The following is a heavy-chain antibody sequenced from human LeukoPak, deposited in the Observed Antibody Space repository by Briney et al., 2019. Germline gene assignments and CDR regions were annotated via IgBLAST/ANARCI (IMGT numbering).Heavy chain of an antibody. D-gene: IGHD3-10*01. Sequence: SQTLSLTCTVSGGSISSGGYYWSWIRQHPGKGLEWIGYIYYSGSTYYNPSLKSRVTISVDTSKNQFSLKLSSVTAADTAVYYCARDRRFGEIDYWGQGTLVTVSS. CDR2: IYYSGST. CDR1: GGSISSGGYY. CDR3: ARDRRFGEIDY. J-gene: IGHJ4*02. V-gene: IGHV4-31*03.